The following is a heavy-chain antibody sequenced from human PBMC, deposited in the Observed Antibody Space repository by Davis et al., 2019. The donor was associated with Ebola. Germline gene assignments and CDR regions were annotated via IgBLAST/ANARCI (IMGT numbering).Heavy chain of an antibody. D-gene: IGHD1-20*01. V-gene: IGHV1-2*02. CDR1: GYTFTGYY. J-gene: IGHJ6*02. CDR2: INPNSGGT. Sequence: AASVKVSCKASGYTFTGYYMHWVRQAPGQGLEWMGWINPNSGGTNYAQKFQGRVTITADESTSTAYMELSRLRSDDTAVYYCARQSNWNYFYYGMDVWGQGTTVTVSS. CDR3: ARQSNWNYFYYGMDV.